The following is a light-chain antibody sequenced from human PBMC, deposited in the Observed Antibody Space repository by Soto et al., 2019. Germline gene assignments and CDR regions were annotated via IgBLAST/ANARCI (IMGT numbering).Light chain of an antibody. CDR1: QSISSW. Sequence: EIQMTQSPSTLSASVGDRVTITCRASQSISSWLAWYQQKPGKAPKLLIYDASNLESGVPSRFSGSGAGTEFTLTISSLQPDDFATYYCQQFNTGGTFGQGTKVDIK. J-gene: IGKJ1*01. CDR2: DAS. V-gene: IGKV1-5*01. CDR3: QQFNTGGT.